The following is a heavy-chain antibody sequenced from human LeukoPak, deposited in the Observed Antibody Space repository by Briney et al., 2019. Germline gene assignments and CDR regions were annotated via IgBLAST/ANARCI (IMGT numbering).Heavy chain of an antibody. CDR1: GGSISSGSYY. V-gene: IGHV4-39*07. J-gene: IGHJ4*02. Sequence: PSETLSLTCTVSGGSISSGSYYWSWIRQPPGKGLEWIGNIFHNGNTYYNPSLKSRVTMSIDTSKKQFSLKLRTATAADTAVYYCARIEDVTRGYNQAYYFDYWGQGTLVTVSS. CDR3: ARIEDVTRGYNQAYYFDY. CDR2: IFHNGNT. D-gene: IGHD5-18*01.